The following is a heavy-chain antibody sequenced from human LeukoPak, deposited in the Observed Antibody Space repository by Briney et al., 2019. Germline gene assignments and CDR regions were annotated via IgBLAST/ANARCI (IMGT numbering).Heavy chain of an antibody. D-gene: IGHD2-2*01. J-gene: IGHJ6*03. CDR2: MNPNSGNT. CDR3: ARGRGRYCSSTSCLYVHYYYYYMDV. Sequence: ASVKVSCKASGYTFTSYDINWVRQATGQGLEWMRWMNPNSGNTGYAQKFQGRVTMTRNTSISTAYMELSSLRSEDTAVYYCARGRGRYCSSTSCLYVHYYYYYMDVWGKGTTVTVSS. V-gene: IGHV1-8*01. CDR1: GYTFTSYD.